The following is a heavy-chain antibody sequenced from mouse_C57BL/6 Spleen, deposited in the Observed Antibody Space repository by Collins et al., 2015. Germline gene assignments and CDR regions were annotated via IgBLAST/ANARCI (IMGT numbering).Heavy chain of an antibody. CDR2: IWWDDDK. Sequence: GKGLEWLAHIWWDDDKYYNSALKSRLTISKDTSKNQVFLKIANVDTAETATYYCARSDLAYWGQGTLVTVSA. V-gene: IGHV8-8*01. J-gene: IGHJ3*01. CDR3: ARSDLAY.